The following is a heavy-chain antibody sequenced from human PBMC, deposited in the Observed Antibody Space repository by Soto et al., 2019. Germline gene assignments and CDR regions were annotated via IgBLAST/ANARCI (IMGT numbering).Heavy chain of an antibody. CDR2: IIPIFGTA. Sequence: QVQLVQSGAEVKKPGSSVKVSCKASGGTFSSYAISWVRQAPGQGLEWMGGIIPIFGTATYAQKFQGGVTITADESTSTAYTELSSLRSEDTAVYYCARDMSGGGSSFNYWGQGTLVTVSS. J-gene: IGHJ4*02. D-gene: IGHD2-15*01. CDR1: GGTFSSYA. V-gene: IGHV1-69*01. CDR3: ARDMSGGGSSFNY.